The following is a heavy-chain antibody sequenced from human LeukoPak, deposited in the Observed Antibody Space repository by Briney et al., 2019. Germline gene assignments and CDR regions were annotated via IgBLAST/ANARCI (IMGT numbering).Heavy chain of an antibody. CDR3: ARDREAVGVSEY. V-gene: IGHV1-2*02. D-gene: IGHD6-13*01. Sequence: ASVKVSCKASGYTFSGYYMNWVRQAPGQGLEWMGWINPNSGGTNYAQKFQGRVTMTRDTSISTVYMELSRLRSDDTAVYYCARDREAVGVSEYWSQGTLVTVSA. CDR2: INPNSGGT. J-gene: IGHJ4*02. CDR1: GYTFSGYY.